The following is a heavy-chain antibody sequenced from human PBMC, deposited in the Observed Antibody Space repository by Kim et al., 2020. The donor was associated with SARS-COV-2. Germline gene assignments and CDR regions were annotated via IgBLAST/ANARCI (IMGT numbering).Heavy chain of an antibody. CDR3: ARPNSGSYYDFLDY. J-gene: IGHJ4*02. D-gene: IGHD1-26*01. V-gene: IGHV3-30-3*01. CDR2: ISYDGSNK. Sequence: GGSLRLSCAASGFTFSSYAMHWVRQAPGKGLEWVAVISYDGSNKYYADSVKGRFTISRDNSKNTLYLQMNSLRAEDTAVYYCARPNSGSYYDFLDYWGQG. CDR1: GFTFSSYA.